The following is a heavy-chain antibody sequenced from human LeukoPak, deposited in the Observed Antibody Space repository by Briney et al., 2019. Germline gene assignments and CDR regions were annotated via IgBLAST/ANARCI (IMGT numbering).Heavy chain of an antibody. CDR1: GYTFTSYD. CDR3: ATSNCGGDCYSLDY. V-gene: IGHV1-8*01. Sequence: ASVKVSCKASGYTFTSYDINWVRQATGQGLEWMGWMNPNSGDTGYAQKFQGRVTMTRNTSISTAYMELSSLRSEDTAVYYCATSNCGGDCYSLDYWGQGTLVTVSS. J-gene: IGHJ4*02. CDR2: MNPNSGDT. D-gene: IGHD2-21*02.